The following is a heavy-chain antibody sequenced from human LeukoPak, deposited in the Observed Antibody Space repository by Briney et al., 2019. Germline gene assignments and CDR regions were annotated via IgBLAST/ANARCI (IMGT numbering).Heavy chain of an antibody. CDR1: GGSISSSSYY. Sequence: SETLSLTYTVSGGSISSSSYYWGWIRQPPGKGLEWIGSIYYSGSTNYNPSLKSRVTISVDTSKNQFSLKLSSVTAADTAVYYCARGPVGYWGQGTLVTVSS. J-gene: IGHJ4*02. D-gene: IGHD2-2*01. CDR2: IYYSGST. V-gene: IGHV4-39*07. CDR3: ARGPVGY.